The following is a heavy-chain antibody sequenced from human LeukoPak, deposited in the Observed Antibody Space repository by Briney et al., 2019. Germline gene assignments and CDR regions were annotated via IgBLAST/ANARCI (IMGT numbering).Heavy chain of an antibody. CDR3: AKGHCSGTTCYGWFDP. V-gene: IGHV3-23*01. J-gene: IGHJ5*01. Sequence: GGSLRLSCAASGVTFSNYAMSWVRQAPGKGLEWISSIDGSGGSTNYADSVKGRFTISRDNSKNTLYLQMNSLRADDTAVYYCAKGHCSGTTCYGWFDPWGQGTLVTVSS. D-gene: IGHD2-2*01. CDR1: GVTFSNYA. CDR2: IDGSGGST.